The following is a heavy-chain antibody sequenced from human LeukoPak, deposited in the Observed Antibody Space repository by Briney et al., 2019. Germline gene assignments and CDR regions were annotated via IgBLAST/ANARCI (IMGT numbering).Heavy chain of an antibody. CDR3: ASSMVRGVIGYWYFDL. Sequence: GGSLRLSCAASGFTVSSNYMSWVRQAPGKGLEWVSVIYSGGSTYYADSAKGRFTISRDNSKNTLYLQMNSLRAEDTAVYYCASSMVRGVIGYWYFDLWGRGTLVTVSS. J-gene: IGHJ2*01. V-gene: IGHV3-66*01. CDR1: GFTVSSNY. CDR2: IYSGGST. D-gene: IGHD3-10*01.